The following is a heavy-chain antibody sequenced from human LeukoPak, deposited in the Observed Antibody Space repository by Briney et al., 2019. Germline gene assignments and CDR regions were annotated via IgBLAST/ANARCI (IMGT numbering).Heavy chain of an antibody. D-gene: IGHD3-22*01. CDR3: ARGGWVRGITMIVVAGLDFDY. V-gene: IGHV1-46*01. CDR2: INPSGGST. CDR1: GYTFTSYY. Sequence: ASVKVSCKASGYTFTSYYIRWVRQAPGQGLEWMGIINPSGGSTSYAQKFQGRVTMTRDTSTSTVYMELSSLRSEDTAVYYCARGGWVRGITMIVVAGLDFDYWGQGTLVTVSS. J-gene: IGHJ4*02.